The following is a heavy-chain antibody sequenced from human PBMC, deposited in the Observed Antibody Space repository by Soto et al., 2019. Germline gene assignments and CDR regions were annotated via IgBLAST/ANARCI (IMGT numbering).Heavy chain of an antibody. CDR1: GFTFSSNA. V-gene: IGHV3-23*01. D-gene: IGHD2-15*01. CDR2: ISISGGST. CDR3: AKAKGGSYSDY. Sequence: PGGSLRLSCAASGFTFSSNAMSWVRQAPGKGLAWVSGISISGGSTYYADSVKGRFTISRDNYKNMLYLQMNNLRAEDTAVYYCAKAKGGSYSDYWGKETLVNASS. J-gene: IGHJ4*03.